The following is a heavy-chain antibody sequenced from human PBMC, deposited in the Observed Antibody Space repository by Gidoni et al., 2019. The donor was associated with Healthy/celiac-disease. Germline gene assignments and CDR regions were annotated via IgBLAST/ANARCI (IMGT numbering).Heavy chain of an antibody. J-gene: IGHJ4*02. Sequence: QVQLVQSGAEVKKPGASVKVSCKASGYTFTGYYMHWVRQAPGQGLEWMGRINPNSGGTNYAQKFQGRVTMTRDTSISTAYMELSRLRSDDTAVYYCARDYSCSGGSCYWVYWGQGTLVTVSS. CDR2: INPNSGGT. D-gene: IGHD2-15*01. V-gene: IGHV1-2*06. CDR1: GYTFTGYY. CDR3: ARDYSCSGGSCYWVY.